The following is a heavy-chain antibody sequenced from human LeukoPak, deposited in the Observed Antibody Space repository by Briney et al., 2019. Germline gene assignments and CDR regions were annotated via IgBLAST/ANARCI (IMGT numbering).Heavy chain of an antibody. V-gene: IGHV4-59*08. CDR3: ARHLGTSAYSYGMDV. Sequence: SETLSLICTVSGGCISSYYWSWIRQPPGKGLEWIGYIYYSGSTNYNPSLKSRVTISVDTSKNQLSLKLSSVTAADTAVYYCARHLGTSAYSYGMDVWGQGTTVTVSS. CDR2: IYYSGST. J-gene: IGHJ6*02. CDR1: GGCISSYY.